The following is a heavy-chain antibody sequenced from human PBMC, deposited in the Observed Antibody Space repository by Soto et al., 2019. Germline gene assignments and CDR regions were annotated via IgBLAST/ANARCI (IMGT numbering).Heavy chain of an antibody. CDR3: ARDAPYYDFWSGAASGGMDV. Sequence: GGSLRLSCAASGFTFSSYEMNWVRQAPGKGLEWVSYISSSGSTIYYADSVKGRFTISRDNAKNSLYLQMNSLRAEDTAVYYCARDAPYYDFWSGAASGGMDVWGQGTTVTVSS. CDR1: GFTFSSYE. CDR2: ISSSGSTI. V-gene: IGHV3-48*03. D-gene: IGHD3-3*01. J-gene: IGHJ6*02.